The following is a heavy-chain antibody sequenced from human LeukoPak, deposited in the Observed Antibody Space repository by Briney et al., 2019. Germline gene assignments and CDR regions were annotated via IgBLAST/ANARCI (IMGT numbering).Heavy chain of an antibody. CDR3: ARGLFLSGYLDAFDI. V-gene: IGHV3-53*01. CDR1: VFTVNNKY. J-gene: IGHJ3*02. D-gene: IGHD3-22*01. Sequence: GGSLRLSCAASVFTVNNKYMTWVREAPGEGLEWVSLIYNDGRTYYADSVKGRCTISRDNLKNVLYLQMNSLKVEDTALYYCARGLFLSGYLDAFDIWGQGTVVTVSS. CDR2: IYNDGRT.